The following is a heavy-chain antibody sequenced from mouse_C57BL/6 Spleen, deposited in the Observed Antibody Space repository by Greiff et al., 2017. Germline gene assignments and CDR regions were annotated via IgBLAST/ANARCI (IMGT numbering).Heavy chain of an antibody. D-gene: IGHD2-1*01. Sequence: EVKLVESGEGLVKPGGSLKLSCAASGFTFSSYAMSWVRQTPEKRLEWVAYISSGGDYIYYADTVKGRFTISRDNARNTLYLQMSSLKSEDTAMYYCTIYGKDYAMDYWGQGTSVTVSS. CDR1: GFTFSSYA. V-gene: IGHV5-9-1*02. CDR3: TIYGKDYAMDY. J-gene: IGHJ4*01. CDR2: ISSGGDYI.